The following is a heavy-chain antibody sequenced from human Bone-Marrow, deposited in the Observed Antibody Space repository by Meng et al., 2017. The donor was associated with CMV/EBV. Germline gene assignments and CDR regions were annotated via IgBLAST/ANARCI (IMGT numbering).Heavy chain of an antibody. CDR3: AKDLVRYSSRWHGGIDY. CDR2: IRYDGSNK. D-gene: IGHD6-13*01. CDR1: GFTFSSYG. Sequence: GGSLRPSCAASGFTFSSYGMHWVRQAPGKGLEWVAYIRYDGSNKYYADSVKGRFTITRDNSKNTLYLQMNSLRAEDTAVYYCAKDLVRYSSRWHGGIDYWGQGTLVTVSS. J-gene: IGHJ4*02. V-gene: IGHV3-30*02.